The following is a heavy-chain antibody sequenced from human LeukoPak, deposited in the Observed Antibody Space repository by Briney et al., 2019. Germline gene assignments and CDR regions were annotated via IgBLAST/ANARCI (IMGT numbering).Heavy chain of an antibody. V-gene: IGHV1-58*01. CDR2: IVVGSGNT. CDR1: GFTFTSSA. Sequence: SVKVSCKASGFTFTSSAVQWVRQARGQRLEWIGWIVVGSGNTNYAQKFQERVTITRDMSTSTAYMELSSQRSEDTAVYYCAARGGENDYVWGSHRGRGMDVWGEGTTVTVSS. D-gene: IGHD3-16*01. J-gene: IGHJ6*04. CDR3: AARGGENDYVWGSHRGRGMDV.